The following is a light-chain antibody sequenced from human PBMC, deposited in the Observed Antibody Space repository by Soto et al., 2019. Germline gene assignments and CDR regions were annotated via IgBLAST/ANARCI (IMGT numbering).Light chain of an antibody. CDR1: SSDVGGYNH. CDR2: GVS. V-gene: IGLV2-14*01. Sequence: QSVLTQLASASGSPGQSITISCTGTSSDVGGYNHVSWYQHPPGKAPKLILFGVSDRPSGVSHRFSGSKSGNTASLTISGLQAEDEADYYCCSYTSLSTVVFGGGTQLTVL. J-gene: IGLJ2*01. CDR3: CSYTSLSTVV.